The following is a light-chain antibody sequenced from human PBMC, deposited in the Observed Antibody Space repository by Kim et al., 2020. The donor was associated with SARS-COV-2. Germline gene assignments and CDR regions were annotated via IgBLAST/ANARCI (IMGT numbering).Light chain of an antibody. CDR1: SADIGNSNT. J-gene: IGLJ1*01. CDR2: DVR. Sequence: QSALTQPVSMSGSPGQSITISCSGTSADIGNSNTVSWYQQHAGEAPRLIIYDVRDRPSGVPTRFSGSKSANMASLTISGLRSEDEADYYCSSTSNNLDYVFGGGTRVT. CDR3: SSTSNNLDYV. V-gene: IGLV2-14*03.